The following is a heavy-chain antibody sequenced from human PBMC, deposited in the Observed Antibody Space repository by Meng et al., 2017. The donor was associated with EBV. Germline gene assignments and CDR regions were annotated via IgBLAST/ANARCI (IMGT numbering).Heavy chain of an antibody. CDR3: ARGGGYSSSWYPD. V-gene: IGHV3-74*01. D-gene: IGHD6-13*01. J-gene: IGHJ4*02. Sequence: LRAAGGGVVEPRGSIGLSCAASVFSFISYLMQWVRQAPGKGLVWVSRINSDGSSTSYADSVKGRFTISRDNAKNTLYLQMNSLRAEDTAVYYCARGGGYSSSWYPDWGQGTLVTVSS. CDR1: VFSFISYL. CDR2: INSDGSST.